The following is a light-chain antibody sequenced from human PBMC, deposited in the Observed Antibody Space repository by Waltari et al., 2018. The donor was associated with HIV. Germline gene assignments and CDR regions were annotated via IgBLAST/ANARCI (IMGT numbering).Light chain of an antibody. CDR1: SLRKYS. CDR3: DSRDSNDIHHV. Sequence: SSELTQDPAVSVALGQTVRITCQGDSLRKYSANWYQQKPGQAPVLVMYGKSNYATWIPGRFSGATSGDTASLTITGAQAEDEADYYCDSRDSNDIHHVFGTGTKVTV. J-gene: IGLJ1*01. CDR2: GKS. V-gene: IGLV3-19*01.